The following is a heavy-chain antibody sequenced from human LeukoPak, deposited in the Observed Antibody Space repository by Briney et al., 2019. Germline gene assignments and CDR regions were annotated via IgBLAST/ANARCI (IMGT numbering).Heavy chain of an antibody. V-gene: IGHV3-30*18. J-gene: IGHJ4*02. D-gene: IGHD3-10*01. CDR2: ISYDGSNK. Sequence: GRSLRLSCAASGFTFSSYGMHWVRQAPGKGLEWVAVISYDGSNKYYADSVKGRFTISRDNSKNTLYLQMNSLRAEDTAVYYCAKDSRLVRGVPRGYFDYWGQGTLVTVSS. CDR1: GFTFSSYG. CDR3: AKDSRLVRGVPRGYFDY.